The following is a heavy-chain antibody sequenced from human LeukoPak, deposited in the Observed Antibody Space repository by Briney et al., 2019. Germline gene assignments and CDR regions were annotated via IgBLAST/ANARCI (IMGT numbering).Heavy chain of an antibody. CDR2: IYYSGST. CDR1: GGSISSSSYY. Sequence: SETLSLTCTVSGGSISSSSYYWGWIRQPPGKGLEWIGSIYYSGSTYYNPSLKSRVTISVDTTKNQFSLKLSSVTAADTAVYYCAREGYYDSSGYYLRFDPWGQGTLVTVSS. J-gene: IGHJ5*02. V-gene: IGHV4-39*07. CDR3: AREGYYDSSGYYLRFDP. D-gene: IGHD3-22*01.